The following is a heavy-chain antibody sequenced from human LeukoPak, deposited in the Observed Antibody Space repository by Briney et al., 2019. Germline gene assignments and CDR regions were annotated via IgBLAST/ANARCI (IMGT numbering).Heavy chain of an antibody. CDR3: ARASTYYYGSGEAAVDY. Sequence: SQTLSLTCTVSGGSISSGGYYWRWIRQHPGKGLEWIGYIYYSGSTYYNPSLKSRVTISVDTSKNQFSLKLSSVTAADTAVYYCARASTYYYGSGEAAVDYWGQGTLVTVSS. CDR1: GGSISSGGYY. D-gene: IGHD3-10*01. CDR2: IYYSGST. V-gene: IGHV4-31*03. J-gene: IGHJ4*02.